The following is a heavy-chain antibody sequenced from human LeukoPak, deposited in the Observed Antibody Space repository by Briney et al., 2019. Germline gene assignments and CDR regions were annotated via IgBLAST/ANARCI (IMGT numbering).Heavy chain of an antibody. J-gene: IGHJ3*02. D-gene: IGHD3-3*01. CDR1: GGSISSSSYY. V-gene: IGHV4-39*07. Sequence: SETLSLTCTVSGGSISSSSYYWGWLRQPPGKGLEWIGSIYYSGSTYYNPSLKSRVTISVDTSKNQFSLKLSSVTAADTAVYYCAKIGVPHRWAFDIWGQGTMVTVSS. CDR2: IYYSGST. CDR3: AKIGVPHRWAFDI.